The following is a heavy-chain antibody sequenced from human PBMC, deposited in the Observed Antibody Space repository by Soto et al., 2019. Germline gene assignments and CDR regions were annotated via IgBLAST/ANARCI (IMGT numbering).Heavy chain of an antibody. Sequence: GSLRLSCAASGFTFSSYWMSWVRQAPGKGLEWVANIKQDGSEKYYVDSVKGRFTISRDNAKNSLYLQMNSLRADDTSVYYCARGSVGSSWYVYRFDPWGQGTLVTVSS. CDR2: IKQDGSEK. CDR3: ARGSVGSSWYVYRFDP. J-gene: IGHJ5*02. CDR1: GFTFSSYW. V-gene: IGHV3-7*01. D-gene: IGHD6-13*01.